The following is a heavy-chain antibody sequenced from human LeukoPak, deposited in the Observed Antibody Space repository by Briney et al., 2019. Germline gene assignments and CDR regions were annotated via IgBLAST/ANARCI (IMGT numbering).Heavy chain of an antibody. CDR2: IKQDGSEK. Sequence: GGSLILSCAASGFPFVNYAMTWVRPAPGKGLAWVANIKQDGSEKYYGDSVKGRFTISRDNGKKSLYLQMNSLRAEDTAAYYCARFSRDRDAFDIWGQGTMVTVSS. D-gene: IGHD2/OR15-2a*01. J-gene: IGHJ3*02. V-gene: IGHV3-7*01. CDR3: ARFSRDRDAFDI. CDR1: GFPFVNYA.